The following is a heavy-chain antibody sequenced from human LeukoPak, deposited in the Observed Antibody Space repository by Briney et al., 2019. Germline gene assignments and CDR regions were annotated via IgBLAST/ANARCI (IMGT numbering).Heavy chain of an antibody. CDR3: ASISIAAAGTGTIDY. Sequence: GGSLRLSCAASGFTFSSYWMSWVRQAPGKGLEWVANIKQDGSEKYYVDSVKGRFTISRDNVKNSLYLQMNSLRVEDTAVYYCASISIAAAGTGTIDYWGQGTLVAVSS. CDR1: GFTFSSYW. D-gene: IGHD6-13*01. CDR2: IKQDGSEK. V-gene: IGHV3-7*01. J-gene: IGHJ4*02.